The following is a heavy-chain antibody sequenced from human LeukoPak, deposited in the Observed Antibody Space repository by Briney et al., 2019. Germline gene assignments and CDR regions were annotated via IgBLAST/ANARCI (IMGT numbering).Heavy chain of an antibody. V-gene: IGHV3-23*01. J-gene: IGHJ4*02. CDR2: IRGSGSNT. Sequence: GGSLRLSCAASGFTFSNYDLSWVRQAPGKGLEWVSGIRGSGSNTYYADSVKGRFTISRDNSKNTLYLQMNSLRAEDTAVYYCAKDWTSTGTNFFDYWGQGTLVTVSS. CDR1: GFTFSNYD. CDR3: AKDWTSTGTNFFDY. D-gene: IGHD1-1*01.